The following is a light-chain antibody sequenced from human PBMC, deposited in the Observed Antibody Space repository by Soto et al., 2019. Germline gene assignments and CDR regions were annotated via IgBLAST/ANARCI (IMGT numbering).Light chain of an antibody. Sequence: ALQMTQSPSSLSASVGDRVTITCRASQDIRTELGWYQQKPGKAPKLLIYGATTLQRGVPSRFSGSGSGTDFTLTISSLQPEDFATYYCLQDYNYPRTFGQGTKVEVK. CDR3: LQDYNYPRT. V-gene: IGKV1-6*01. J-gene: IGKJ1*01. CDR1: QDIRTE. CDR2: GAT.